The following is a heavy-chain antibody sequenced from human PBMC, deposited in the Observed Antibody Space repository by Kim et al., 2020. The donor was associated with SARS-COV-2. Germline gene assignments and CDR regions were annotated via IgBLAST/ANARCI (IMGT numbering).Heavy chain of an antibody. D-gene: IGHD3-3*01. CDR1: GGSFSGYY. CDR2: INHSGST. Sequence: SETLSLTCAVYGGSFSGYYWSWIRQPPGKGLEWIGEINHSGSTNYNPSLKSRVTISVDTSKNQFSLKLSSVTAADTAVYYCARGSENWFDPWGQGTLVTVSS. J-gene: IGHJ5*02. V-gene: IGHV4-34*01. CDR3: ARGSENWFDP.